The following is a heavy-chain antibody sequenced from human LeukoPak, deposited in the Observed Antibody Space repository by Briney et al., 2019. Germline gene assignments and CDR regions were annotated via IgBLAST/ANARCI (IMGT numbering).Heavy chain of an antibody. Sequence: PGGSLRLSCAASGFTVSSNYMSWVRQAPGKGLEWVSVIYSGGSTYYADSVKGRFTTSRDNSKNTLYLQMNSLRAEDTAVYYCARDPAGSYVYWGQGTLVTVSS. J-gene: IGHJ4*02. V-gene: IGHV3-53*01. CDR1: GFTVSSNY. D-gene: IGHD1-26*01. CDR3: ARDPAGSYVY. CDR2: IYSGGST.